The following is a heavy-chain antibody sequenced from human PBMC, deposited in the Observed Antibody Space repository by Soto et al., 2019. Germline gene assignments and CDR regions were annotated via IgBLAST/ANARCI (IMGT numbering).Heavy chain of an antibody. D-gene: IGHD6-19*01. CDR1: GYSFTNYW. J-gene: IGHJ4*02. CDR2: INGGDSDT. V-gene: IGHV5-51*01. CDR3: ARPDGNGWYEY. Sequence: PGESLKISCKGSGYSFTNYWIAWVRQMPGKGLEWMGIINGGDSDTRYSPSFQGQVTVSADKSISTAYLQWSSLKASDTAIYYCARPDGNGWYEYWGQGTPVTVSS.